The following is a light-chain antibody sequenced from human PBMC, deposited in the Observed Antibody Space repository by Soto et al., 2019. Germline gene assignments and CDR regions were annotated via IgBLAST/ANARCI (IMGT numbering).Light chain of an antibody. V-gene: IGKV1-5*01. CDR1: QSMTSW. J-gene: IGKJ2*01. CDR2: DAS. Sequence: DIQMTQSPSTLSASVGDRVTITCRASQSMTSWLAWYQQKPGKAPKLLIYDASSLESGVPSRFSGSGSGTEFTLTISSLQPDEFAPYYCQQYHSYPYTFGQGTKLEIK. CDR3: QQYHSYPYT.